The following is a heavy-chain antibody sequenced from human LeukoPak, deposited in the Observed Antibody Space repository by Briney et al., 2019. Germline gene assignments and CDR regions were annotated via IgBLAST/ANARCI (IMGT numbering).Heavy chain of an antibody. D-gene: IGHD2-2*02. V-gene: IGHV3-33*01. CDR1: GFTFSSYA. Sequence: GRPLRLSCAASGFTFSSYAMHWVRQAPGKGLEWVAVIWYDGSNKYYADSVKGRFTISRDNSKNTLYLQMNSLRAEDTAVYYCARDWCSSTSCYMENWFDPWGQGTLVTVSS. CDR3: ARDWCSSTSCYMENWFDP. J-gene: IGHJ5*02. CDR2: IWYDGSNK.